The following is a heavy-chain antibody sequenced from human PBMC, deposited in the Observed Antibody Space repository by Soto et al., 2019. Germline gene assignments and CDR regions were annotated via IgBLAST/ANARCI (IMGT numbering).Heavy chain of an antibody. J-gene: IGHJ6*02. Sequence: SETLSLTCAVYCGSFSGYYWSWIRQPPGKGLEWIGEINHSGSTNYNPSLKSRVTISVDTSKNQFSLKLSSVTAADTAVYYCARFYRPTVTTGLYYYYYYGMDVWGQGTTVTVSS. CDR1: CGSFSGYY. CDR2: INHSGST. CDR3: ARFYRPTVTTGLYYYYYYGMDV. D-gene: IGHD4-17*01. V-gene: IGHV4-34*01.